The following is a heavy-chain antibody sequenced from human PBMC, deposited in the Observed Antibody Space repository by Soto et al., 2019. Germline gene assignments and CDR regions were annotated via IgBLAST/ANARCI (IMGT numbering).Heavy chain of an antibody. CDR2: ISPTANYT. V-gene: IGHV1-46*01. CDR1: GFTFSNYY. J-gene: IGHJ4*02. D-gene: IGHD6-13*01. Sequence: QVQLVQSGAEVKKPGASVKVSCEASGFTFSNYYMHWVRQAPEQGLEWMGLISPTANYTRYAETFQGRFDITRDTSTTTGYMDLSSLTSEDTAVYYCARADSEQYFDYWGQGTLITVSS. CDR3: ARADSEQYFDY.